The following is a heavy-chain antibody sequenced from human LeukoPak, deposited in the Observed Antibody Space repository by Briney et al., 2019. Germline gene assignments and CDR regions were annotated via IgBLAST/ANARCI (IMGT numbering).Heavy chain of an antibody. V-gene: IGHV1-18*01. CDR1: GYTFTSYG. CDR2: ISAYNGNT. Sequence: ASVKVSCKASGYTFTSYGISWVRQAPGQGLEWMGWISAYNGNTNYAQKLQGRVTMTTDTSTSTAYMELRSLRSDDTAVYYCARDSAHYDFWSGYSSDFDYWGQGTLVTVSS. CDR3: ARDSAHYDFWSGYSSDFDY. D-gene: IGHD3-3*01. J-gene: IGHJ4*02.